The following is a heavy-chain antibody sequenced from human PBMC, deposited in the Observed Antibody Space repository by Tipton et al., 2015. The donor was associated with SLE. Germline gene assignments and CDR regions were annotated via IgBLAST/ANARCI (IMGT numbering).Heavy chain of an antibody. CDR2: NNPNSGGT. Sequence: QSGPEVKKPGASVKASCKASGYTFTGYYMHWVRQAPGQGLEWMGRNNPNSGGTNYAQKFQGRVTMTRDTSISTAYMELSRLRSYDTAGYYCARDLRQQLVEDYYYGVGVWGQGTTVTVSS. D-gene: IGHD6-13*01. CDR1: GYTFTGYY. J-gene: IGHJ6*02. V-gene: IGHV1-2*06. CDR3: ARDLRQQLVEDYYYGVGV.